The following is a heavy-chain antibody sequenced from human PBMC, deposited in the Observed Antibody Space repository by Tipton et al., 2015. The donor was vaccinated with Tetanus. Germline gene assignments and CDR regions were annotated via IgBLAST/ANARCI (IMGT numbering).Heavy chain of an antibody. V-gene: IGHV4-31*03. D-gene: IGHD1-26*01. CDR2: IYYTAPP. CDR1: GASINAGGYL. J-gene: IGHJ4*02. CDR3: ARGLPREPFYLDY. Sequence: TLSLTCTVSGASINAGGYLWTWVRQRPGKGLEWIGNIYYTAPPSYTPTLSSRVTISVDSSKNHLSLNLTSVTAADPDVYFCARGLPREPFYLDYWGQGKQVTVSS.